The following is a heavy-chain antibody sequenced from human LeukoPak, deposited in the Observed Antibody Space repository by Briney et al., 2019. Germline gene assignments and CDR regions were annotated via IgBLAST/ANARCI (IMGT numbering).Heavy chain of an antibody. J-gene: IGHJ4*02. CDR3: AKGSTGRYCSSTSCFEPFDY. Sequence: PGGSLRLSCAASGFTFSSYAMSWVRQAPGKGLEWVSAISGSVGSTYYADSVKGRFTISRDNSKNTLYLQMNSLRAEDTAVYYCAKGSTGRYCSSTSCFEPFDYWGQGTLVTVS. V-gene: IGHV3-23*01. D-gene: IGHD2-2*01. CDR2: ISGSVGST. CDR1: GFTFSSYA.